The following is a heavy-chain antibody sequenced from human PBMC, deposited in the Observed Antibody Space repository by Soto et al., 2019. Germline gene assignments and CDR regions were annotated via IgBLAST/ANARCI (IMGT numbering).Heavy chain of an antibody. CDR3: ALAYCGGDCYAPFDY. CDR1: GFTFSNYW. V-gene: IGHV3-7*01. Sequence: PGGSLRLSCAASGFTFSNYWMSWVRQAPGKGLEWVANIKQDGSEKYYVDSVKGRFTISRDNAKNSLYLQMNSLRAEDTAVYYCALAYCGGDCYAPFDYWGQGTLVTVSS. D-gene: IGHD2-21*01. CDR2: IKQDGSEK. J-gene: IGHJ4*02.